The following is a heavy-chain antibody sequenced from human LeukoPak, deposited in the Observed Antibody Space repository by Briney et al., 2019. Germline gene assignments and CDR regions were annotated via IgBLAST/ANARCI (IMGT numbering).Heavy chain of an antibody. D-gene: IGHD3-10*01. CDR1: KFTFSTFS. CDR2: IIGGGGHT. J-gene: IGHJ6*03. CDR3: AGGGFGEAYYYYYYMDV. V-gene: IGHV3-23*01. Sequence: GGSLRLSCAASKFTFSTFSMSWVRQAPGKGLGWVSSIIGGGGHTSYADSVKGRFTISRDNPQHTLFLQMNSLRAEDTAVYYCAGGGFGEAYYYYYYMDVWGKGTTVTVSS.